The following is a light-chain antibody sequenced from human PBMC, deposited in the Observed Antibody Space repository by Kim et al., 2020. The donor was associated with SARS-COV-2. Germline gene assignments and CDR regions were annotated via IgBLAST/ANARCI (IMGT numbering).Light chain of an antibody. Sequence: ESVGDRVTITCRASQGISSYLAWYQQKPGKAPKLLIYAASTLQSGVPSRFSGSGSGTEFTLTISSLQPEDFATYYCQQLNSYPPNTFGQGTKLE. CDR2: AAS. J-gene: IGKJ2*01. CDR1: QGISSY. V-gene: IGKV1-9*01. CDR3: QQLNSYPPNT.